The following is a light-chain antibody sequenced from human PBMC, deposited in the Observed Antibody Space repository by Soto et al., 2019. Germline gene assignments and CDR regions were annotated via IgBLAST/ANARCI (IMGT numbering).Light chain of an antibody. V-gene: IGKV1-39*01. CDR1: QSISIS. CDR2: GAS. J-gene: IGKJ5*01. CDR3: QQTYTTPEIT. Sequence: DIQMTQSPSTLPASVGDRVTITCRASQSISISLNWYQLKPGKAPNLLMYGASYLKSGVPTRFSGRGSGTDFTLTISSLQPEDFATYYCQQTYTTPEITFGQGTRLEIK.